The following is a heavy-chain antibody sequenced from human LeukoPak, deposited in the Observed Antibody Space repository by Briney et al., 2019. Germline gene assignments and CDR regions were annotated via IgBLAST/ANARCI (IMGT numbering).Heavy chain of an antibody. Sequence: GGSLRLSCAASGFTFSSYGMSWVRQAPGKGLEWVSGLSGSASSTYYVDSVKGRFTISRDNSKNTLFLQMNSLRAEDAAVYYCAKGVGWLQFGADSWGQGTLVTVSS. D-gene: IGHD5-24*01. CDR1: GFTFSSYG. J-gene: IGHJ4*02. CDR3: AKGVGWLQFGADS. CDR2: LSGSASST. V-gene: IGHV3-23*01.